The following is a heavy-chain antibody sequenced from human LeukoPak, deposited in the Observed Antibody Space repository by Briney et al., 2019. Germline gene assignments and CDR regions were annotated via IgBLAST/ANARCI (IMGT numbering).Heavy chain of an antibody. Sequence: SETLSLTCTVSGGSISSYYWSWIRQPPGKGLEWIGYIYYSGSTNYNPSLKSRVTMSVDTSKNQFSLKLSSVTAADTAVYYCARDNGASSTPTRNYYYYMDVWGKGTTVTVSS. V-gene: IGHV4-59*12. CDR2: IYYSGST. J-gene: IGHJ6*03. D-gene: IGHD2-2*01. CDR3: ARDNGASSTPTRNYYYYMDV. CDR1: GGSISSYY.